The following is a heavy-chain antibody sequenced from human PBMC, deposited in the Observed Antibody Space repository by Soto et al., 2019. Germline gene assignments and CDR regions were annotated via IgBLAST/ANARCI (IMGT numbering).Heavy chain of an antibody. CDR3: AKENWNYMDV. J-gene: IGHJ6*03. CDR2: ISYDGSNK. Sequence: ESGGGVVQPGRSLRLSCAASGFTFSSYGMHWVRQAPGKGLEWVAVISYDGSNKYYADSVKGRFTISRDNSKNTLYLQMNSLRAEDTAVYYCAKENWNYMDVWGKGTTVTVSS. D-gene: IGHD3-3*01. CDR1: GFTFSSYG. V-gene: IGHV3-30*18.